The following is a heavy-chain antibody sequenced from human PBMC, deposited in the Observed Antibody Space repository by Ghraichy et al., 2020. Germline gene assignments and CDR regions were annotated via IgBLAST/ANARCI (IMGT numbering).Heavy chain of an antibody. D-gene: IGHD3/OR15-3a*01. V-gene: IGHV3-72*01. CDR2: SKNKANSYTT. CDR1: GFIFSGHY. Sequence: GESLNTSCAASGFIFSGHYMDWVRQAPGKGLEWVGRSKNKANSYTTEYAASVKGRFTISRDDSRSSLYLQMNSLKTEDTAVYYCGRWTAGAPDYWGQGTLVIVSS. CDR3: GRWTAGAPDY. J-gene: IGHJ4*02.